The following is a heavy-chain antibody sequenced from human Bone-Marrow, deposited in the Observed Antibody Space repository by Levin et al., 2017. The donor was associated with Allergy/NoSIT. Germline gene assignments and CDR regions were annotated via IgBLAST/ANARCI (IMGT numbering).Heavy chain of an antibody. V-gene: IGHV4-34*01. Sequence: SETLSLTCAVYGGSFSGYYWSWIRQPPGKGLEWIGEINHSGSTNYNPSLKSRVTISVDTSKNQFSLKLSSVTAADTAVYYCARGRGITSGWGQGTTVTVSS. CDR1: GGSFSGYY. CDR3: ARGRGITSG. D-gene: IGHD3-16*01. CDR2: INHSGST. J-gene: IGHJ6*02.